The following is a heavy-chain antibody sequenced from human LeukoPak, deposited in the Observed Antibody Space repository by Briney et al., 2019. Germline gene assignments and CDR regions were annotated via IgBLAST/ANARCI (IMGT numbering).Heavy chain of an antibody. CDR1: GFTFSNYA. D-gene: IGHD3-16*01. J-gene: IGHJ3*02. V-gene: IGHV3-64*01. CDR3: ARETRRGDAFDI. CDR2: ISSNGGSK. Sequence: PGGALRLSCAASGFTFSNYAMHWVRQAPGKGLEYVSAISSNGGSKYYANSVKARFTFSRDKSKNTLYLKMGSMRAEDMAVYYCARETRRGDAFDIWGQATMVTV.